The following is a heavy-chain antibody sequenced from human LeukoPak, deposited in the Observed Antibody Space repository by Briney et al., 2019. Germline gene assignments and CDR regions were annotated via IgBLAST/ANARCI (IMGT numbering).Heavy chain of an antibody. V-gene: IGHV3-23*01. J-gene: IGHJ6*03. D-gene: IGHD2-21*02. CDR3: AKDRGVTVDYYYYYMDV. Sequence: PGGSLRLSCAASGFTFRTYAMSWVRQAPGKGVDWVSVISGRGDSTYYADSVKGRFTISRDNSRNTLYLQMNSLSAEDTAVYYCAKDRGVTVDYYYYYMDVWGKGTPVTVPS. CDR1: GFTFRTYA. CDR2: ISGRGDST.